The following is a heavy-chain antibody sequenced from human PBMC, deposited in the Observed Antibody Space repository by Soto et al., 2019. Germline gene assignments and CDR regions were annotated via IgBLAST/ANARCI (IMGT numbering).Heavy chain of an antibody. V-gene: IGHV3-21*01. Sequence: EVQLVESGGGLVKPGGSLRLSCAASGFTFSSYSMNWVRQAPGEGLEWVSSISSSSSYIYYADSVKGRFTISRDNAKNSLYLQMNSLRAEDTAVYYCARDQGIHDAFDIWGQGTMVTVSS. J-gene: IGHJ3*02. CDR1: GFTFSSYS. CDR2: ISSSSSYI. CDR3: ARDQGIHDAFDI.